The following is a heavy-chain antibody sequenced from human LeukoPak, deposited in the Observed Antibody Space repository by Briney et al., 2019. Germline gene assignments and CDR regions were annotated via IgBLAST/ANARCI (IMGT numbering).Heavy chain of an antibody. D-gene: IGHD3-3*01. Sequence: PGGSLRLSCEASGFSFPYGMSWVRQAPGKGLEWVSGITNSGENTYYADSVKGRFTISRDNSKNTLYLQMNSLRAEDTAVYYCARALRDYDFWSGPEPEYYYYYMDVWGKGTTVTVSS. CDR1: GFSFPYG. J-gene: IGHJ6*03. CDR3: ARALRDYDFWSGPEPEYYYYYMDV. CDR2: ITNSGENT. V-gene: IGHV3-23*01.